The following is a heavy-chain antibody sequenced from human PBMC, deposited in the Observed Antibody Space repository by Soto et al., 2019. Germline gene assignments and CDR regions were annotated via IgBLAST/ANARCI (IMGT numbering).Heavy chain of an antibody. Sequence: PSETLSLTCTVSGGSISSGDYYWSWIRQPPGKGLEWIGYIYYSGSTYYNPSLKSRVTISVYTSKNQFSLKLSSVTAADTAVYYCARDGSGSYCPPYYYYGMDVWGQGTTVTVSS. J-gene: IGHJ6*02. CDR1: GGSISSGDYY. CDR2: IYYSGST. D-gene: IGHD3-10*01. V-gene: IGHV4-30-4*01. CDR3: ARDGSGSYCPPYYYYGMDV.